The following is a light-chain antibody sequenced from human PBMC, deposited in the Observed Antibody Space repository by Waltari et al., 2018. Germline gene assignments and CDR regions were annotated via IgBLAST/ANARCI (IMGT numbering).Light chain of an antibody. J-gene: IGLJ3*02. CDR3: QSYDTSLSVV. CDR1: GSNIGAGYD. Sequence: QSVLTQPPSVSGAPGQRVTISCTGSGSNIGAGYDVHWYQQLPRAAPNRLIYGSSTRALGGPERFFGSTSGTSASLAITGLQAEDEADYYCQSYDTSLSVVFGGGTKLTVL. V-gene: IGLV1-40*01. CDR2: GSS.